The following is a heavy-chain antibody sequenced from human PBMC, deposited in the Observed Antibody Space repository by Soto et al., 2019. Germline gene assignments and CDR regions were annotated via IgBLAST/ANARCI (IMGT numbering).Heavy chain of an antibody. V-gene: IGHV1-2*02. CDR2: IGPNRGDT. Sequence: QVPLVQSGAEVKKSGASVRVSCKASGYTFTGYYIHWVRQAPGQGPEWMGEIGPNRGDTRYAQKFQGRVTMTRDTSITTVYMELSHLSPDDTAVYYCGRGRSGEVVVFYWGQGTLVTVYS. D-gene: IGHD3-16*02. CDR3: GRGRSGEVVVFY. CDR1: GYTFTGYY. J-gene: IGHJ4*02.